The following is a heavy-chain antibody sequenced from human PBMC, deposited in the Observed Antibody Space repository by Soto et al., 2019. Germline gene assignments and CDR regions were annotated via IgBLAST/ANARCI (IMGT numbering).Heavy chain of an antibody. Sequence: PSETLSLPCTVSGGFISSYFWSWIRQSPGKGLEWIGYIYYNGNTNYNPSLASRVTISVDTSKTHFSLNLNSVTVADTAVYYCARAGATSRWLSPWGQVHLVTVSS. CDR3: ARAGATSRWLSP. V-gene: IGHV4-59*01. CDR1: GGFISSYF. J-gene: IGHJ5*02. CDR2: IYYNGNT. D-gene: IGHD5-12*01.